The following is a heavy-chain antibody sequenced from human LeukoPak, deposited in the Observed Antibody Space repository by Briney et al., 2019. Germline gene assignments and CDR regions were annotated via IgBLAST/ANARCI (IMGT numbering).Heavy chain of an antibody. D-gene: IGHD4-17*01. CDR1: GGSFSGYY. J-gene: IGHJ4*02. CDR2: INHSGST. Sequence: SETLSLTCAVYGGSFSGYYWSWIRQPPGKGLEWIGEINHSGSTNYSPSLKSRVTISVDTSKNQFSLKLSSVTAADTAVYYCASGRSGDPFDYWGQGTLVTVSS. V-gene: IGHV4-34*01. CDR3: ASGRSGDPFDY.